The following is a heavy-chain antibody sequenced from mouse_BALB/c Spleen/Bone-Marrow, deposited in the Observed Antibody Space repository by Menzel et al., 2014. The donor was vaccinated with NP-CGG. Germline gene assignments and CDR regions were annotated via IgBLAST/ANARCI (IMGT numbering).Heavy chain of an antibody. Sequence: VQLQQPGPELVEPGASVTISCKASGYSFTGYFMNWVKQSHGKSLEWIGRINPYNGETFYNQKLRGKATLTADKSSSTAHMEFLSLTSEDSAVYYCGRGAKKYGNYLDYWGQGTALTVSS. D-gene: IGHD2-10*02. CDR3: GRGAKKYGNYLDY. J-gene: IGHJ2*01. CDR1: GYSFTGYF. CDR2: INPYNGET. V-gene: IGHV1-37*01.